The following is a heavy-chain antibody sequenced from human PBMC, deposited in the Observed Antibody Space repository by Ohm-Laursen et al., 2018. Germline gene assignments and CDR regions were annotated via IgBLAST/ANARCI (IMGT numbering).Heavy chain of an antibody. J-gene: IGHJ4*02. CDR2: IGTGGDT. CDR1: GLSFSGAG. D-gene: IGHD2-2*02. CDR3: AMKIPGSRPFDY. V-gene: IGHV3-23*01. Sequence: SLRLSCAASGLSFSGAGMHWVRQAPGKGLEWVSAIGTGGDTYYTDSVKGRFTISRDNSKNTVSLQMNSLRADDTAVYFCAMKIPGSRPFDYWGQGTLVTVSS.